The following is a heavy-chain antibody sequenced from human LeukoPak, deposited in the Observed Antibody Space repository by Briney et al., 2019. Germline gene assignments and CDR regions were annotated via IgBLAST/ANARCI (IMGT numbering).Heavy chain of an antibody. J-gene: IGHJ4*02. CDR3: AKSTYYYDSSGYLHFDY. CDR1: GFTFRDYS. Sequence: GGSLRLSCAASGFTFRDYSMNWVRQAPGKGLEWVSSITRSSSHKYYADSVKGRFTISRDNAKNSLYLQMNSLRAEDTAVYYCAKSTYYYDSSGYLHFDYWGQGTLVTVSS. D-gene: IGHD3-22*01. CDR2: ITRSSSHK. V-gene: IGHV3-21*04.